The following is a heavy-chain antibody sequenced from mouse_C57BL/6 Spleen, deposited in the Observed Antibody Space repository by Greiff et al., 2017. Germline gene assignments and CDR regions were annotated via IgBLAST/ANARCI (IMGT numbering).Heavy chain of an antibody. J-gene: IGHJ4*01. Sequence: QVQLQQSGAELAKPGASVKLSCKASGYTFTSYWMHWVKQRPGQGLEWIGYINPSSGYTKYNQKCKDKATLTADKSSSTAYMQLSSLTYEDSAVYYCANGYDWYAMDYWGQGTSVTVSS. CDR1: GYTFTSYW. D-gene: IGHD2-2*01. CDR2: INPSSGYT. V-gene: IGHV1-7*01. CDR3: ANGYDWYAMDY.